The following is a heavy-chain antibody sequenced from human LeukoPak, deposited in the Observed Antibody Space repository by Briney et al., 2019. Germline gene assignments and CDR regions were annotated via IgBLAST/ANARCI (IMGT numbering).Heavy chain of an antibody. V-gene: IGHV3-49*03. Sequence: GGALRLSCTTSGFTFGDFPIRWFRQAPGKGVGGGGFIRSKAYGGTTEYAASVKGRITISRDDSKSIAYLQMNSLKTEDTAVYYCSRLDQLLGSYYMDVWGKGTTVTVSS. J-gene: IGHJ6*03. CDR1: GFTFGDFP. CDR2: IRSKAYGGTT. CDR3: SRLDQLLGSYYMDV. D-gene: IGHD2-2*01.